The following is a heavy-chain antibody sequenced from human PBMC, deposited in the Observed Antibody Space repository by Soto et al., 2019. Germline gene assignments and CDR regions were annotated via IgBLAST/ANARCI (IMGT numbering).Heavy chain of an antibody. Sequence: ETLSLTCTVSGGSISSYYWSWIRQPPGKGLEWIGYIHYIGSTNYSPSLKSRVTISVDTSKNHFSLTLSSVTAADTAVYYCARAHGVAAYFDYWGQGTLVTVSS. CDR3: ARAHGVAAYFDY. V-gene: IGHV4-59*01. J-gene: IGHJ4*02. CDR1: GGSISSYY. CDR2: IHYIGST. D-gene: IGHD6-6*01.